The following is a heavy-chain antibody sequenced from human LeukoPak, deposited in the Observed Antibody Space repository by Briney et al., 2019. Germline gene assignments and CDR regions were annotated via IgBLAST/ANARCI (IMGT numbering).Heavy chain of an antibody. CDR2: IYDSGST. V-gene: IGHV4-39*01. Sequence: SETLSLTCTVSGGSISSSSHYWGWIRQPPGMGLEGIGIIYDSGSTYYNPSLNSRVTVSLDTSKNQFSLTVTSVTAADTDVYYCARRYCSGGHCYYFDSWGQGTLVTVSS. CDR3: ARRYCSGGHCYYFDS. J-gene: IGHJ4*02. CDR1: GGSISSSSHY. D-gene: IGHD2-15*01.